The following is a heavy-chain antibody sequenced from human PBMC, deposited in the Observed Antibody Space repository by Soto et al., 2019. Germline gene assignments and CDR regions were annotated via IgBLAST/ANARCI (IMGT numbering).Heavy chain of an antibody. CDR2: ISWDGGST. D-gene: IGHD6-19*01. V-gene: IGHV3-43*01. CDR1: GFTFDDYT. J-gene: IGHJ4*02. Sequence: GGSLRLSCAASGFTFDDYTMHWVRQAPGKGLEWVSLISWDGGSTYYADSVKGRFTISRDNSKNSLYLQMNSLRTEDTALYYCAKDMGGSGWFDYWGQGTRVTVSS. CDR3: AKDMGGSGWFDY.